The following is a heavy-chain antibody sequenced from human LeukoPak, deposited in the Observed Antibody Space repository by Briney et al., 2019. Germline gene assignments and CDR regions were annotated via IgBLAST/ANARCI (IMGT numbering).Heavy chain of an antibody. CDR1: GFTFSSYS. CDR2: ISSSSSYI. V-gene: IGHV3-21*01. D-gene: IGHD2-2*01. Sequence: GGSLRLSCAGSGFTFSSYSMNWVRQAPGKGLEWVSSISSSSSYIYYADSVKGRFTISRDNAKNSLYLQMNSLRAEDTAVYYCAREGGIVVVPAAPDYWGQGTLVTVSS. CDR3: AREGGIVVVPAAPDY. J-gene: IGHJ4*02.